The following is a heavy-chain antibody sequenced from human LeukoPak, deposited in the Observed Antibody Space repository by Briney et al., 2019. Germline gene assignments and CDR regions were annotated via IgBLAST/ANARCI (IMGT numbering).Heavy chain of an antibody. Sequence: GGSLRLSCAASGFTFTNYAMTWVRQAPGKGLEWVSVISGSGSNTDYADSVKGRFTISRDNSKNTLSLQMNSLRAEDTAVYYCARFDYNRYVAYWGQGTLVTLST. CDR3: ARFDYNRYVAY. CDR1: GFTFTNYA. V-gene: IGHV3-23*01. J-gene: IGHJ4*02. CDR2: ISGSGSNT. D-gene: IGHD4-11*01.